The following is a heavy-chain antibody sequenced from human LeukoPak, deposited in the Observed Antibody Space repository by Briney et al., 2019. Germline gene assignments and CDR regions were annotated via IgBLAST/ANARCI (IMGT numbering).Heavy chain of an antibody. V-gene: IGHV3-23*01. Sequence: PGGSLRLSCAASGFTFSSYAMSWVRQAPGKGMEWLSTIGGGGENAYYADSVRGRFTISRDNSKNTVYLQMKSRRAEDTAVYFCAKVLTGSQDYWGQGTLVTVSS. J-gene: IGHJ4*02. D-gene: IGHD7-27*01. CDR2: IGGGGENA. CDR1: GFTFSSYA. CDR3: AKVLTGSQDY.